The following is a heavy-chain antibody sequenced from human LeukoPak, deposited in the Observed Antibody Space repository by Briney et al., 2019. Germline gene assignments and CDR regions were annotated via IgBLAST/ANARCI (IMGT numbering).Heavy chain of an antibody. V-gene: IGHV3-74*01. CDR1: GFTFSTYW. Sequence: GGSLRLSCAASGFTFSTYWLHWVRQAPGKGLVWVSRIESDGASTTYAGSVKGRFTISRDNAKNTLYLQMNSLRAEDTAVYYCARGYFHGSIDYWGQGTLVTVSS. CDR3: ARGYFHGSIDY. J-gene: IGHJ4*02. D-gene: IGHD5-18*01. CDR2: IESDGAST.